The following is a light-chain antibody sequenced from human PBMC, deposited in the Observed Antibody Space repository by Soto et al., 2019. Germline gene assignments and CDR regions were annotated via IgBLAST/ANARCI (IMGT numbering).Light chain of an antibody. CDR3: QQYYSTPPT. CDR1: QSVLYNSNNKNY. V-gene: IGKV4-1*01. CDR2: WAS. Sequence: DIVMTQSPDSLAVSLGERATINCKSSQSVLYNSNNKNYLAWYQKKPGQPPKLLIYWASTRESGVPDRFSGSGSGTDFNLTISRLQAEDVAVYYCQQYYSTPPTFGGGTKVDIK. J-gene: IGKJ4*01.